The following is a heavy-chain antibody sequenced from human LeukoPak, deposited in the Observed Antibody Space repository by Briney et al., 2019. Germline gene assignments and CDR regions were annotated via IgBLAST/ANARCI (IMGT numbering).Heavy chain of an antibody. Sequence: ASVKVSCKASGYTFTGYYMHWVRQAPGQGLEWMGWINPNSGGTNYAQKFQGRVTMTRDTSISTAYMELSSLRSEDTAVYYCARGTVIAAQFYYYGMDVWGQGTTVTVSS. V-gene: IGHV1-2*02. D-gene: IGHD6-6*01. J-gene: IGHJ6*02. CDR2: INPNSGGT. CDR1: GYTFTGYY. CDR3: ARGTVIAAQFYYYGMDV.